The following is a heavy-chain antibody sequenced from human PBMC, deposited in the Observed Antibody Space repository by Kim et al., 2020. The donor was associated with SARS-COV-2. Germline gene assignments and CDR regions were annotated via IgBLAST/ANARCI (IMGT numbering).Heavy chain of an antibody. Sequence: GGSLRLSCAASGFTFSSYGMHWVRQAPGKGLEWVAVISYDGSNKYYADSVKGRFTISRDNSKNTLYLQMNSLRAEDTAVYYCAKDTLFDYWGQGTLVTVSS. V-gene: IGHV3-30*18. CDR1: GFTFSSYG. CDR3: AKDTLFDY. CDR2: ISYDGSNK. J-gene: IGHJ4*02.